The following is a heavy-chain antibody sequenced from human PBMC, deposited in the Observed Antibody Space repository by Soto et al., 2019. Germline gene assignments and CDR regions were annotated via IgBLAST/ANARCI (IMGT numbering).Heavy chain of an antibody. CDR1: GGTFSSYA. J-gene: IGHJ4*02. CDR2: IIPIFGTA. CDR3: ARVYYYDSSGYYSGFDY. V-gene: IGHV1-69*13. D-gene: IGHD3-22*01. Sequence: ASVKVSCKASGGTFSSYAISWVRQAPGQGLEWMGGIIPIFGTANYAQKFQGRVTITADESTGTAYMELSSLRSEDTAVYYCARVYYYDSSGYYSGFDYWGQGTLVTVSS.